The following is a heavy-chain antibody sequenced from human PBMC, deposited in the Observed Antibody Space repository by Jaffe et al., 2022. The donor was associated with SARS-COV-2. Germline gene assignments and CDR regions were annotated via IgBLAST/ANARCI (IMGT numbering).Heavy chain of an antibody. CDR2: IDPSGGNT. Sequence: QVQLVQPGADVEKPGASVKVSCKASGYTFNSYYMHWVRQAPGQGLEWMGLIDPSGGNTRYAQKLQDRVTMTRDTSTTTVYMELSSLRSEDTAIYYCARRYCTSIDCYFDYWGQGTLVTVSS. D-gene: IGHD2-2*01. CDR3: ARRYCTSIDCYFDY. V-gene: IGHV1-46*02. J-gene: IGHJ4*02. CDR1: GYTFNSYY.